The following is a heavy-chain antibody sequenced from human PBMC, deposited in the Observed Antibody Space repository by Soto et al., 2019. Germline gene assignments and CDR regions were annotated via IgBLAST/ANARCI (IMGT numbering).Heavy chain of an antibody. CDR1: GGGFRGYA. CDR3: AVDTAMVNYGMDV. CDR2: IIPIFGTA. J-gene: IGHJ6*02. V-gene: IGHV1-69*06. D-gene: IGHD5-18*01. Sequence: CFKGSGGGFRGYAVSWVRQAPGQGLEWMGGIIPIFGTANYAQKFQGRVTMTADKSTSTAYMELSSLRSEDTAVYYCAVDTAMVNYGMDVWGQGTPGTV.